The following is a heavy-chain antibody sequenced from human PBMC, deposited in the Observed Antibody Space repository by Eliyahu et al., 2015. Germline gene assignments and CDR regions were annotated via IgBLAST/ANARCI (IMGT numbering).Heavy chain of an antibody. CDR2: IYYSGNT. J-gene: IGHJ5*02. CDR1: GCSINSGDSY. CDR3: ARVPPYASGRGGFDP. V-gene: IGHV4-31*03. D-gene: IGHD3-10*01. Sequence: QVQLQESGPGLLKPSQALSLTCTVSGCSINSGDSYWSWIRXFPGKGLEWIGYIYYSGNTHYNPSLKSRLTISMDTSKNQFSLTLTSMEAADTAVYYCARVPPYASGRGGFDPWGQGALVTVSS.